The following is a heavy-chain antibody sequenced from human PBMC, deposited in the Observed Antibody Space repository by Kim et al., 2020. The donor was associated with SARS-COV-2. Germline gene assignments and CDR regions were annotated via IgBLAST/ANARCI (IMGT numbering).Heavy chain of an antibody. J-gene: IGHJ4*02. CDR1: GGTFSSYA. Sequence: SVKVSCKASGGTFSSYAISWVRQAPGQGLEWMGGIIPIFGTANYAQKFQGRVTITADKSTSTAYMELSSLRSEDTAVYYCAREVNYYDSSGPDYWGQGTLVTVSS. D-gene: IGHD3-22*01. CDR3: AREVNYYDSSGPDY. V-gene: IGHV1-69*06. CDR2: IIPIFGTA.